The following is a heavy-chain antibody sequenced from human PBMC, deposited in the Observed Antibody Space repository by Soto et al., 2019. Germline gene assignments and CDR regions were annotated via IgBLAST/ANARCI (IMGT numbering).Heavy chain of an antibody. CDR1: GHRFTTYW. D-gene: IGHD4-17*01. V-gene: IGHV5-10-1*01. Sequence: XESLKVSWQTSGHRFTTYWISLVLQMPGKGLEYMGKINPTDSETNYSPSFEGHVTFSVDRSTSTAYVRWNSLKASDTAMYYCASPTMTSTSFYYAMDVSGQGTTVTVS. J-gene: IGHJ6*02. CDR3: ASPTMTSTSFYYAMDV. CDR2: INPTDSET.